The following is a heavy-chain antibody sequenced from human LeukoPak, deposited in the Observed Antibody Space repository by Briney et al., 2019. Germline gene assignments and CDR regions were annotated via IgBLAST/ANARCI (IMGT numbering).Heavy chain of an antibody. CDR1: GFAFSSYW. V-gene: IGHV3-7*01. J-gene: IGHJ4*02. CDR3: ARLGGSYYTY. D-gene: IGHD1-26*01. Sequence: GGSPRLSCVASGFAFSSYWMSWVRQAPGKGLEWVANIKQDGGEKYYVDSVKGRFTISRDNAKNSLFLQMNSLRVEDTAVYYCARLGGSYYTYWGQGTLVTVSS. CDR2: IKQDGGEK.